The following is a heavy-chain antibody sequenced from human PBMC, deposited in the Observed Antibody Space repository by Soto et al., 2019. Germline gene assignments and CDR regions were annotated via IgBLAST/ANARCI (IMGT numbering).Heavy chain of an antibody. J-gene: IGHJ4*01. CDR3: AKAFYYDSSIHW. V-gene: IGHV3-23*01. Sequence: GGSLRLSCAASGFTFSSYAMSWVRQAPGKGLEWVSSISASIATTYYADSVKGRFTISRDNSKNTLYLQMNSLRVEDTAIYYCAKAFYYDSSIHWWGQGTLVTVSS. CDR2: ISASIATT. CDR1: GFTFSSYA. D-gene: IGHD3-22*01.